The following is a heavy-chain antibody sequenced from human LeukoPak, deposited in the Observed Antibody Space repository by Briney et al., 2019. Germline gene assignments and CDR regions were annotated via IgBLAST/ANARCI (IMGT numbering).Heavy chain of an antibody. V-gene: IGHV1-2*02. CDR3: ATDLRDDSSGYYSPDFDY. D-gene: IGHD3-22*01. CDR1: GYTFTGYY. J-gene: IGHJ4*02. CDR2: INPNSGGT. Sequence: ASVKVSCKASGYTFTGYYMHWVRQAPGQGLEWMGWINPNSGGTNYAQKFQGRVTMTEDTSTDTAYMELSSLRSEDTAVYYCATDLRDDSSGYYSPDFDYWGQGTLVTVSS.